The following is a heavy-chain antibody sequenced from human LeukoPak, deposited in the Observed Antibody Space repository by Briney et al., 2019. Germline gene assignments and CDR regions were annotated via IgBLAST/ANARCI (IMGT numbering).Heavy chain of an antibody. J-gene: IGHJ4*02. D-gene: IGHD5-12*01. CDR1: GFTFSTYW. CDR3: AKESGYDVDLEY. CDR2: INTDGSTT. V-gene: IGHV3-74*01. Sequence: PGGSLRLSCAGSGFTFSTYWMHWVPQAPGGGLVWVSGINTDGSTTSYADSVKGRFAISRDNAKNTLYLQMSGLRAEDTAVYYCAKESGYDVDLEYWGQGALVTVSS.